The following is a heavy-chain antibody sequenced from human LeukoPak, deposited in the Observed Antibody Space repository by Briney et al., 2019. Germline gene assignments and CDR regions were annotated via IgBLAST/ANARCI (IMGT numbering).Heavy chain of an antibody. CDR3: ARGQRITMTD. CDR1: GGSISSYY. Sequence: PSETLSLTCTVSGGSISSYYWGWIRQPPGKGLEWIGSIYYSGSTYYNPSLKSRVAISVDTSRNQFSLRLSSVTAADTAVYYCARGQRITMTDWGQGTLVAVSS. CDR2: IYYSGST. J-gene: IGHJ4*02. D-gene: IGHD3-22*01. V-gene: IGHV4-39*07.